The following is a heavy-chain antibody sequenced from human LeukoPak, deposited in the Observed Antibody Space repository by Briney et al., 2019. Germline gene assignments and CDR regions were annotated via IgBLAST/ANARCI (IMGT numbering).Heavy chain of an antibody. V-gene: IGHV7-4-1*02. CDR1: GYTFTSYA. D-gene: IGHD1-1*01. J-gene: IGHJ4*02. CDR3: AREVGAQLDLEPAFDY. CDR2: INTNTGNP. Sequence: ASVKVSCKASGYTFTSYAMNWVRQAPGQGLKWMGWINTNTGNPTYAQGFTGRFVFSLDTSVSTAYLQISSLKAEDTAVYYCAREVGAQLDLEPAFDYWGQGTLVTVSS.